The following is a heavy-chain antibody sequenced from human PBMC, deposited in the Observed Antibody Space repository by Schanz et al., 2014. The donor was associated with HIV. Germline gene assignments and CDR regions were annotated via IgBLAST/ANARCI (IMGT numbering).Heavy chain of an antibody. D-gene: IGHD6-13*01. J-gene: IGHJ6*02. CDR1: GFTFSGYG. V-gene: IGHV3-33*01. CDR2: MWYDESHK. CDR3: ARETSGFSTSWPPRYHYYGMDV. Sequence: QVQLVESGGGVVQPGRSLRLSCAASGFTFSGYGMHWVRQAPGKGLEWVAAMWYDESHKGYADSVKGRFTISRDNSKNTLYLEMNSLRPEDTAVYYCARETSGFSTSWPPRYHYYGMDVWGQGTTVTVSS.